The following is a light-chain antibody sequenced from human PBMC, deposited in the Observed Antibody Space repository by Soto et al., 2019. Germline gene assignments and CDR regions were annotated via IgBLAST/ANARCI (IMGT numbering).Light chain of an antibody. CDR2: DAS. Sequence: DIQMTQPPSTLSASVGDRVTITCRASQSISTWLAWYQQRPGKAPKLLIFDASSLESGVPSRFSGSGSGTEFTLTISSLQSDDFATYFCQQYNTYSKTFGQGTKV. V-gene: IGKV1-5*01. J-gene: IGKJ1*01. CDR3: QQYNTYSKT. CDR1: QSISTW.